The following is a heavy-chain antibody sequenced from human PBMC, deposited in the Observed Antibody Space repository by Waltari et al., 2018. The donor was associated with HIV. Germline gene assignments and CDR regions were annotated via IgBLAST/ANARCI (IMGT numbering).Heavy chain of an antibody. CDR2: INGDLSHR. V-gene: IGHV3-7*05. J-gene: IGHJ5*02. CDR1: GFTLSNSW. D-gene: IGHD1-1*01. CDR3: ARDRHPQQNWFDP. Sequence: VQLVESGGGSVRPGGSLRLSCAASGFTLSNSWRSWFRRAPGKGREWVPNINGDLSHRYYAGFVKGRFRISRDNARKSLSLDMNSLRVDDTATYYCARDRHPQQNWFDPWGQGTLVTVSS.